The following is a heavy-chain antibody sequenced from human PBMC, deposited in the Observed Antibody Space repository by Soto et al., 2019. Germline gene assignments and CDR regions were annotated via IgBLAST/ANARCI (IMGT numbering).Heavy chain of an antibody. CDR1: GYIFTTYF. D-gene: IGHD2-21*01. V-gene: IGHV1-46*01. CDR2: IHPNSGST. J-gene: IGHJ5*02. Sequence: QVQLVQSGAEVKEPGASVTISCKTSGYIFTTYFIHWVRQAPGQGLEWVGIIHPNSGSTKYTSRFQGNVAMTRDTSTDTVYLELRSLRSDDTAIYYCVRYRTDAGYQLMWSWFDPWGQGTLVTVSS. CDR3: VRYRTDAGYQLMWSWFDP.